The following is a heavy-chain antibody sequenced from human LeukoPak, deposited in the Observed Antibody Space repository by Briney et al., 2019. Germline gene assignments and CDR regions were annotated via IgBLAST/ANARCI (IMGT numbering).Heavy chain of an antibody. V-gene: IGHV3-74*01. Sequence: GRSLRLSCAASGFTFDDYAMHWVRQAPGKGLVWVSRIKSDGSSTSYADSVKGRFTISRDNAKNTLYLQMNSLRAEDTAVYYCARSSGYYHDAFDIWGQGTMVTVSS. CDR3: ARSSGYYHDAFDI. J-gene: IGHJ3*02. CDR2: IKSDGSST. D-gene: IGHD3-22*01. CDR1: GFTFDDYA.